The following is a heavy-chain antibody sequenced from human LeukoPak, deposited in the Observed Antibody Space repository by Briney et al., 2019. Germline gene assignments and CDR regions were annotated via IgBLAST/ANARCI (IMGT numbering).Heavy chain of an antibody. V-gene: IGHV4-31*03. CDR3: ARDKRYYGSGSTNYYYYYGMDV. CDR1: SGSISSGGDY. J-gene: IGHJ6*02. Sequence: PSQTLSLTCTVSSGSISSGGDYWSWIRQHPGKGLEWIGYIFYSGSTYYNPSLKSRVTISVDTSKNQFSLKLSSVTAADTAVYYCARDKRYYGSGSTNYYYYYGMDVWGQGTTVTVSS. CDR2: IFYSGST. D-gene: IGHD3-10*01.